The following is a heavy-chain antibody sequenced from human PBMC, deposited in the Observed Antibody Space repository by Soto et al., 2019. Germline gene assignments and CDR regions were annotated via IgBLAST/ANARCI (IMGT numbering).Heavy chain of an antibody. CDR3: ARGNSVDYRYYYYGMDV. Sequence: QVQLVESGGGVVQPGRSLRLSCAASGFTFSSYGMHWVRQAPGKGLEWVAIIWYEGSNKYFADSVRGRCTISRDNSKNTVYLQMNSLRAEDTAVYYGARGNSVDYRYYYYGMDVWGQGTTVTVSS. CDR1: GFTFSSYG. CDR2: IWYEGSNK. D-gene: IGHD2-21*01. V-gene: IGHV3-33*01. J-gene: IGHJ6*02.